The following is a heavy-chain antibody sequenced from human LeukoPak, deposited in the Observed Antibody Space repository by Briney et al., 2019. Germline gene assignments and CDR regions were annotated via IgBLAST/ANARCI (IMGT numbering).Heavy chain of an antibody. V-gene: IGHV1-2*02. CDR1: GYTFTGYY. D-gene: IGHD6-13*01. J-gene: IGHJ4*02. Sequence: GASVKVSCKASGYTFTGYYMHWVRQAPGQGLEWMGWINPNSGGTNYAQKFQGRVTMTRDTSTSTAYMELSRLRSDDTAVYYCARDLTLSRVAAAGTRGFGYWGQGTLVTVSS. CDR3: ARDLTLSRVAAAGTRGFGY. CDR2: INPNSGGT.